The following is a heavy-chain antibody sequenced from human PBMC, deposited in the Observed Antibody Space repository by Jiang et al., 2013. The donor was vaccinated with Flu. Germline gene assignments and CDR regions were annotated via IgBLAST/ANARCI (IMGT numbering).Heavy chain of an antibody. CDR3: ARAASWGDSSLDY. J-gene: IGHJ4*02. V-gene: IGHV1-46*01. CDR2: INPTGGST. Sequence: GAEVKKPGASVKVSCKASGYTFTSYYMHWVRQAPGQGLEWVGIINPTGGSTSYVQKFQGRVTMTRDTSTSTVYMELSSLRSEDTAVYFCARAASWGDSSLDYWGQGTLVTVSS. D-gene: IGHD2-21*02. CDR1: GYTFTSYY.